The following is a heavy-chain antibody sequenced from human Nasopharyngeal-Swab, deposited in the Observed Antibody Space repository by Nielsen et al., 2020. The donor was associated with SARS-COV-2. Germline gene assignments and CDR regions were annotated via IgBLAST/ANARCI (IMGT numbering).Heavy chain of an antibody. Sequence: GESLKISCVASGFTFDDYGLHWVRQVPGKGLEWVSLISWDGVNTYYADSVKGRFTISSDNAKNSVYLQINSLRAEDTAVYYCAREANDYSNYRRGTEWFDPWGQGTLVTVSS. CDR3: AREANDYSNYRRGTEWFDP. D-gene: IGHD4-11*01. V-gene: IGHV3-43D*04. CDR1: GFTFDDYG. J-gene: IGHJ5*02. CDR2: ISWDGVNT.